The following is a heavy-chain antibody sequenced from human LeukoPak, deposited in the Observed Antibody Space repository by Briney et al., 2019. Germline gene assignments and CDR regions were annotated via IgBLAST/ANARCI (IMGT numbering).Heavy chain of an antibody. D-gene: IGHD5-12*01. CDR2: ISGSGGST. CDR3: AKPLYSGYDFDY. V-gene: IGHV3-23*01. CDR1: GFTFSSYG. Sequence: GGSLRLSCAASGFTFSSYGMSWVRQAPGEGLEWVSAISGSGGSTYYADSVKGRFTISRDNSKNTLYLQMNSLRAEDTAVYYCAKPLYSGYDFDYWGQGTLVTVSS. J-gene: IGHJ4*02.